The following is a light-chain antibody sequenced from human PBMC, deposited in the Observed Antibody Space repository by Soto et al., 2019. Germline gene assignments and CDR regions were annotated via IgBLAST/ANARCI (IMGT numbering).Light chain of an antibody. CDR3: SSFAGSNNFPYV. CDR1: SSDVGAYDY. CDR2: EIN. Sequence: QSALTQPASVSGSPGQSVTISCTGTSSDVGAYDYVSWYQQHPGKAPKLMIYEINKRPSGVPDRFSGSKSGNTASLTVSGLQAEDEADYYCSSFAGSNNFPYVFGTGTQLTVL. V-gene: IGLV2-8*01. J-gene: IGLJ1*01.